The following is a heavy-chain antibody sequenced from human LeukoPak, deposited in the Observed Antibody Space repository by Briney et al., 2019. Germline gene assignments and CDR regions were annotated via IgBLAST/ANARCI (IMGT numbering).Heavy chain of an antibody. CDR2: IIPIFGTA. Sequence: SVKVSCKASGGAFSSYAISWVRQAPGQGLEWMGGIIPIFGTANYAQKFQGRVTITADKSTSTAYMELSSLRSEDTAVYYCARVRELWSAVVSYYFDYWGQGTLVTVSS. CDR3: ARVRELWSAVVSYYFDY. V-gene: IGHV1-69*06. J-gene: IGHJ4*02. CDR1: GGAFSSYA. D-gene: IGHD5-18*01.